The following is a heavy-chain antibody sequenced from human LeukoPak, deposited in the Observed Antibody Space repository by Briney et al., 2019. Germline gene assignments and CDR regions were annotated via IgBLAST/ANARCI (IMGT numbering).Heavy chain of an antibody. CDR1: GYTFTSYG. CDR3: ARDIPGGSGTFYNWFDP. Sequence: GASVKVSCKASGYTFTSYGISWVRQAPGQGLEWMGWISAYNGNTNYAQKLQGRVTMTTDTSTSTAYMELTSLRSDDTAVYYCARDIPGGSGTFYNWFDPWGQGTLVTVSS. V-gene: IGHV1-18*01. CDR2: ISAYNGNT. J-gene: IGHJ5*02. D-gene: IGHD1-1*01.